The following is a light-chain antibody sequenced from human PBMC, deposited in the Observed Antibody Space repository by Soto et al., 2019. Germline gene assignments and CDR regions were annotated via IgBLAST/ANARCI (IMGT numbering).Light chain of an antibody. CDR3: SSYTTSSTYV. J-gene: IGLJ1*01. Sequence: QSALTQPASVSGSPGQSITISCTGTSSDVGGYNYVSWYQQHPGKAPKLMIYEVNNRPSGVSNRFSGSKSGNTASLTISGLQAEDEADYYCSSYTTSSTYVFGIGTSSPS. CDR2: EVN. V-gene: IGLV2-14*01. CDR1: SSDVGGYNY.